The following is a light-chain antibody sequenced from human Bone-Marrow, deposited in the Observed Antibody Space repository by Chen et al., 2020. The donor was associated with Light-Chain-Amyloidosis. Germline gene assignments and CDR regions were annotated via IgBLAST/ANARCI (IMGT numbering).Light chain of an antibody. CDR3: SSFTSSSSYV. J-gene: IGLJ1*01. CDR2: AVS. CDR1: SGDVGTYNY. Sequence: QSALTQPASVSGSPGQSITISCTGTSGDVGTYNYDSWYQQHPGKTPTVMIYAVSNRPSGVSNRFSCSKSGNAASPTISGLQAEDEADYCWSSFTSSSSYVFGPGTKVTVL. V-gene: IGLV2-14*01.